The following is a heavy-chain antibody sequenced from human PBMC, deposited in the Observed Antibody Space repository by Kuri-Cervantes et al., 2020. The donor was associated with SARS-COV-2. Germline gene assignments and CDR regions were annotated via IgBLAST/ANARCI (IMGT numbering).Heavy chain of an antibody. V-gene: IGHV4-59*08. Sequence: SETLSLTCDVSGDSISSTYWSWIRQPPGRGLEWIGFVHYSGTTSYSPSLKSRVTMSVDTSKNHFSLKLSSVTAADTAVYYCARHDYWGQGTLVTVSS. J-gene: IGHJ4*02. CDR1: GDSISSTY. CDR3: ARHDY. CDR2: VHYSGTT.